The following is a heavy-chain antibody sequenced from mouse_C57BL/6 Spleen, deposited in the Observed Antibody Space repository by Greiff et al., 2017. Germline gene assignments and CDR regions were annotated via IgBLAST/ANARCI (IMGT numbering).Heavy chain of an antibody. Sequence: QVQLQQPGAELVKPGASVKLSCKASGYTFTSYWMHWVKQRPGQGLEWIGMIHPNSGSTNYNEKFKSKATLTVDKSSSTAYMQLSSLTSEDSAVYYCARPRDGTDTDYAMDYWGQGTSVTVSS. CDR2: IHPNSGST. V-gene: IGHV1-64*01. CDR3: ARPRDGTDTDYAMDY. D-gene: IGHD1-2*01. CDR1: GYTFTSYW. J-gene: IGHJ4*01.